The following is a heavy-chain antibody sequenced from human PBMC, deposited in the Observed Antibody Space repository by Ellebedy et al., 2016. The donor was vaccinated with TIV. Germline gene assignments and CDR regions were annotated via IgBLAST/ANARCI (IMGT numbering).Heavy chain of an antibody. CDR3: ARHPTGSPAH. V-gene: IGHV4-59*01. CDR2: IHNSGGS. D-gene: IGHD3-10*01. J-gene: IGHJ4*02. Sequence: MPSETLSLTCTVSGGSISTYYWSWIRQPPGKGLEWIGYIHNSGGSNYNPSLKSRVTMSLDTSGNQFSLKLSSVTAADTAVYYCARHPTGSPAHWGQGTLVIVSS. CDR1: GGSISTYY.